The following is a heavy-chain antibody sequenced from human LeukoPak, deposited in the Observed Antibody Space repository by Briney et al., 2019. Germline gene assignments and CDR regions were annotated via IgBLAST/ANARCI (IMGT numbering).Heavy chain of an antibody. D-gene: IGHD3-10*01. CDR1: GFTVSSNY. CDR3: ARILTYASGSYFDY. J-gene: IGHJ4*02. Sequence: PGGSLRPSCAVSGFTVSSNYMGWVRQAPGKGLEWVSVIFSGGSTLYADSVKGRFTFSRDNSKNTLYLQMNSLRAEDTAVYYCARILTYASGSYFDYWGQGTLVTVSS. V-gene: IGHV3-53*01. CDR2: IFSGGST.